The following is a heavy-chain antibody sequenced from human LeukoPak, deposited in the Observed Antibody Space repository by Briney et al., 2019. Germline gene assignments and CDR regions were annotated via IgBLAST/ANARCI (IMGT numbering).Heavy chain of an antibody. D-gene: IGHD3-16*02. CDR1: GFTFSSYS. J-gene: IGHJ4*02. CDR2: ISSSSSYI. CDR3: ARDYSDYVWGSYRPYYFDY. V-gene: IGHV3-21*01. Sequence: GGSLSLSCAASGFTFSSYSMNWVRQAPGKGLEWVSSISSSSSYIYYADSVKGRFTISRDNAKNSLYLQMNSLRAEDTAVYYCARDYSDYVWGSYRPYYFDYWGQGTLVTVSS.